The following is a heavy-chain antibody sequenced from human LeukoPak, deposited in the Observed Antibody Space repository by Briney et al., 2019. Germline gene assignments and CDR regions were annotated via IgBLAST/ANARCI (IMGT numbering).Heavy chain of an antibody. Sequence: SVKVSCKASGDTFRKYAISWVRQAPGQGLEGKGGIIPTFGASTYAQTFQGRVTLTADKSTDTVYMELSSLRSEDTAIYYCARGREQWVAFDFWGQGTLVTVSS. CDR1: GDTFRKYA. CDR3: ARGREQWVAFDF. CDR2: IIPTFGAS. J-gene: IGHJ4*02. D-gene: IGHD1/OR15-1a*01. V-gene: IGHV1-69*06.